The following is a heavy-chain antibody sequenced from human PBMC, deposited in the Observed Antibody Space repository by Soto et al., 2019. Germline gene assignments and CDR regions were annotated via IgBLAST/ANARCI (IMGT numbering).Heavy chain of an antibody. V-gene: IGHV3-7*01. CDR2: IKEDGSQK. D-gene: IGHD6-19*01. Sequence: EVQLVESGGDLVQPGGSLRLSCAASGFTFSSYWMTWVRQAPGKGLEWVANIKEDGSQKYYVGSVEGRFTISRDNAKNSLYLQMNSLRAEDTAVYYCARDRQWGADDYYWGLGTLVTVSS. CDR3: ARDRQWGADDYY. CDR1: GFTFSSYW. J-gene: IGHJ4*02.